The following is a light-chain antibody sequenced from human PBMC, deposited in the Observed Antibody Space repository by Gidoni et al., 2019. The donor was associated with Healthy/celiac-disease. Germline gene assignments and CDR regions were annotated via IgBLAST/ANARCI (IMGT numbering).Light chain of an antibody. CDR1: QSVSSSY. Sequence: EIVLTQSPGTLSLSPGERATLSCRASQSVSSSYLAWYQQKPGQAPRLLIYGSSSRATGIPDRFSCSGSGTDFTLTISRLEPEDFAVYYCQQYGSSPETFXQXTKVXIK. J-gene: IGKJ1*01. CDR2: GSS. V-gene: IGKV3-20*01. CDR3: QQYGSSPET.